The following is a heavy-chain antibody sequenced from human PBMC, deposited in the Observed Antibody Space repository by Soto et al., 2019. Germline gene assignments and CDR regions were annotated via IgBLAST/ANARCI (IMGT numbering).Heavy chain of an antibody. J-gene: IGHJ3*02. Sequence: QVQLQESGPGLVKPSQTLSLTCTVSGCSINSGGYYWSWIRQHPGKGLEWIGYIYYSGSTHYNPALRSRVTLSVDSSKNHFSLRLSAVTAADTDVYYCAIDRARAAVPCRGDLGAFDSWGQGTMVTVSS. V-gene: IGHV4-31*03. D-gene: IGHD3-10*01. CDR2: IYYSGST. CDR1: GCSINSGGYY. CDR3: AIDRARAAVPCRGDLGAFDS.